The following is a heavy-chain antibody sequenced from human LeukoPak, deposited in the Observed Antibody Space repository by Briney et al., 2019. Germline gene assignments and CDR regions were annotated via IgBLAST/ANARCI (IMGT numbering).Heavy chain of an antibody. CDR3: ARNCRLTTVTTICY. V-gene: IGHV1-8*01. CDR1: GYTFTSYY. CDR2: MNPNSGNT. D-gene: IGHD4-11*01. Sequence: ASVKVSCKASGYTFTSYYIHWVRQAPGQGLEWMGWMNPNSGNTGYAQKFQGRVTITRNTSISTAYMELSSLRSEDTAVYYCARNCRLTTVTTICYWGQGTLVTVSS. J-gene: IGHJ4*02.